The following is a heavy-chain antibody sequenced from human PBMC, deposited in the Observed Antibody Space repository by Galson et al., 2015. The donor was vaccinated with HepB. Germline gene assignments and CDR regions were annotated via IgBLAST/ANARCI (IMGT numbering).Heavy chain of an antibody. CDR1: GYTFTSYY. D-gene: IGHD3-10*01. CDR2: ISAYNGNT. V-gene: IGHV1-18*04. Sequence: SVKVSCKASGYTFTSYYMHWVRQAPGQGLEWMGWISAYNGNTNYAQKLQGRVTMTTDTPTSTAYMELRSLRSDDTAVYYCARGGSGTLWFDPWGQGTLVTVSS. CDR3: ARGGSGTLWFDP. J-gene: IGHJ5*02.